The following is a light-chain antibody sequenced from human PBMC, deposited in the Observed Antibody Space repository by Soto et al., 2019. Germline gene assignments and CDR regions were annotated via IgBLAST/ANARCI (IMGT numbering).Light chain of an antibody. Sequence: QSALTQPASVSGSPGQSITISCTGTSSDVGGYNYVSWYQQHPGKAPKLMIYEVNKRPSGVPDRFSGSKSGNTASLTVSGLQAEDEADYYCTSYAGSNKLVFGGGTKLTVL. CDR1: SSDVGGYNY. CDR3: TSYAGSNKLV. V-gene: IGLV2-8*01. CDR2: EVN. J-gene: IGLJ2*01.